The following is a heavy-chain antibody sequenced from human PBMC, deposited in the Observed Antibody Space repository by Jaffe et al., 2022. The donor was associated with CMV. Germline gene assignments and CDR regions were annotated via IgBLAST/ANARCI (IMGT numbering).Heavy chain of an antibody. Sequence: QVQLQESGPGLVKPSGTLSLTCAVSGGSISSSNWWSWVRQPPGKGLEWIGEIYHSGSTNYNPSLKSRVTISVDKSKNQFSLKLSSVTAADTAVYYCARRHYSHYCSGGSCYSGGVDYMDVWGKGTTVTVSS. D-gene: IGHD2-15*01. CDR1: GGSISSSNW. CDR2: IYHSGST. J-gene: IGHJ6*03. V-gene: IGHV4-4*02. CDR3: ARRHYSHYCSGGSCYSGGVDYMDV.